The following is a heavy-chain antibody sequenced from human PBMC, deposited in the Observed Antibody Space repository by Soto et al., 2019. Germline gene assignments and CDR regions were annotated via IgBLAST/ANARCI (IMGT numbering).Heavy chain of an antibody. CDR3: ESEIAYCGGDCYRYYYYGMDV. Sequence: SVKVSCKASGGTFSSYAISWVRQAPGQGLEWMGGIIPIFGTANYAQKFQGRVTITADESTSTAYMELSSLRAEDTAVYYCESEIAYCGGDCYRYYYYGMDVWGQGTTVTVSS. J-gene: IGHJ6*02. D-gene: IGHD2-21*02. CDR1: GGTFSSYA. CDR2: IIPIFGTA. V-gene: IGHV1-69*13.